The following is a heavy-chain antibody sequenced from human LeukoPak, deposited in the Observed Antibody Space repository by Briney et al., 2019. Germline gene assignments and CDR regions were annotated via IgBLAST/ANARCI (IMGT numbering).Heavy chain of an antibody. Sequence: SVKLSCKASGGTFSSYAISWVRQAPGQGLEWMGGIIPIFGTANYAQKFQGRVTITADESTSTAYMELSSLRSEDTAVYYCGQGIAVTEIDYWGQGTLVTVSS. CDR1: GGTFSSYA. J-gene: IGHJ4*02. CDR3: GQGIAVTEIDY. V-gene: IGHV1-69*13. D-gene: IGHD6-19*01. CDR2: IIPIFGTA.